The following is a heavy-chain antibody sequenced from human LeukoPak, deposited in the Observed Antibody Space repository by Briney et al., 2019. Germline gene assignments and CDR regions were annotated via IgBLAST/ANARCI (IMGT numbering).Heavy chain of an antibody. CDR2: INHSGST. V-gene: IGHV4-38-2*02. J-gene: IGHJ4*02. CDR3: ARKNITMIKGTLFDY. D-gene: IGHD3-22*01. Sequence: SETLSLTCTVSGYSISSGYYSGWIRQPPGKGLEWIGEINHSGSTDYNPSLKSRVTMSVDTSKNQFSLRLSSVTAADTAVYYCARKNITMIKGTLFDYWGQGILVTVSS. CDR1: GYSISSGYY.